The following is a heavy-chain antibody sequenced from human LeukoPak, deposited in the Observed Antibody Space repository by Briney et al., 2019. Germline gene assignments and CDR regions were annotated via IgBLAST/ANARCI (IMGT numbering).Heavy chain of an antibody. Sequence: GGSLRLSCAAYGFTFSSYGMSWVRQPPGKGLEWVSSITSSSMYIYYADSVKGQFTISRDNAKTSLSLQMNSLRAEDTAVYYCARDPYNGNYGDSYYYFMDAWGKGTTVTISS. J-gene: IGHJ6*03. D-gene: IGHD1-26*01. CDR2: ITSSSMYI. V-gene: IGHV3-21*01. CDR1: GFTFSSYG. CDR3: ARDPYNGNYGDSYYYFMDA.